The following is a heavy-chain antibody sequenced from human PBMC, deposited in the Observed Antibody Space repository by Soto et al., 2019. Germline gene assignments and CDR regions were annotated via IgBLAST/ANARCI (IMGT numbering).Heavy chain of an antibody. CDR2: IRSKANSYAT. V-gene: IGHV3-73*01. D-gene: IGHD1-20*01. J-gene: IGHJ4*02. Sequence: HPGGSLRLSCAASGFTLSGSVMHWVRQASGKGLEWVGRIRSKANSYATAYGASVKGRFTISRDDSKNTAYLQMNSLKTEDTAVYYCTSPSEGIIFGNWGQGTLVTVSS. CDR1: GFTLSGSV. CDR3: TSPSEGIIFGN.